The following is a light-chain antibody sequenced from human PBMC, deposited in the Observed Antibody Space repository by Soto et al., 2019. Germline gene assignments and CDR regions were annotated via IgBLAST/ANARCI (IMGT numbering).Light chain of an antibody. J-gene: IGKJ5*01. CDR2: DTS. CDR3: QQRHNWPIT. Sequence: EIVLTQSPATLSLSPGERATLSCRTSQTIRGLLNWYQQRPGQAPRLLIYDTSNSATDIPARFSGSGSGTDFTLTISSLDPEDFGVYFCQQRHNWPITFGQGTRLDIK. V-gene: IGKV3-11*01. CDR1: QTIRGL.